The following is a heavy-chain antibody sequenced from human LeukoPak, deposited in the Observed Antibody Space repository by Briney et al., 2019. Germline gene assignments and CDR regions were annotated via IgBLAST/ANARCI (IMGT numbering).Heavy chain of an antibody. J-gene: IGHJ4*02. V-gene: IGHV1-18*01. CDR3: ARDLDISSSYFDY. D-gene: IGHD6-6*01. Sequence: ASVKVTCKSSGYTFTSYGMSRVRQTPGQGLEWMGWISAYNGNTNYAQKLQGRVTMTTDTSTSTAYMELRSLRSDDTAVYYCARDLDISSSYFDYWGQGTLVTVSS. CDR2: ISAYNGNT. CDR1: GYTFTSYG.